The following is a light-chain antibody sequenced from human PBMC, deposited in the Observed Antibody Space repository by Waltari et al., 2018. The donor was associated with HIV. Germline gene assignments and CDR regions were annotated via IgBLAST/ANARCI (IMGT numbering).Light chain of an antibody. CDR3: GSYTSSSTLV. CDR1: SSDVGGYNY. V-gene: IGLV2-14*01. CDR2: DVS. Sequence: QSALAHPAPVSGSPGQATTIPCTGTSSDVGGYNYVSWYQQYAGKAPKLMIYDVSNRPSGVSNRFSGSKSGNTASLTISGLQTEDEADYYCGSYTSSSTLVFGTGTKVTVL. J-gene: IGLJ1*01.